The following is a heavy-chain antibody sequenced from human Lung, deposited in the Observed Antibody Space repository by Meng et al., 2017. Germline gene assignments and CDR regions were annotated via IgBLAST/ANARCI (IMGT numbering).Heavy chain of an antibody. CDR1: GGTFNSYA. Sequence: QVELGQSGAEVRRAGSSVKVSGKAPGGTFNSYAISWVRQAPGQGLEWMGWNIPAFGAPNHAQKFQGSVRITADESTTTAYMELSSLRSEDTAVYFCARVERTYYDYVWGLGRFDHWGQGTLVTVSS. CDR3: ARVERTYYDYVWGLGRFDH. V-gene: IGHV1-69*01. D-gene: IGHD3-16*01. CDR2: NIPAFGAP. J-gene: IGHJ5*02.